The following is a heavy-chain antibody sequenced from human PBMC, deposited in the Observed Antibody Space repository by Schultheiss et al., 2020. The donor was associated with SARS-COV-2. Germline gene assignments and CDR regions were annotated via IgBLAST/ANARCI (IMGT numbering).Heavy chain of an antibody. Sequence: GGSLRLSCAASGFTFSSYEMNWVRQAPGKGLEWVSYISSSGSTIYYADSVKGRFTISRDNAKNTLYLQMNSLRAEDTAVYYCARGSWSGGHGMDVWGQGTTVTVSS. CDR3: ARGSWSGGHGMDV. J-gene: IGHJ6*02. CDR2: ISSSGSTI. CDR1: GFTFSSYE. D-gene: IGHD3-16*01. V-gene: IGHV3-48*03.